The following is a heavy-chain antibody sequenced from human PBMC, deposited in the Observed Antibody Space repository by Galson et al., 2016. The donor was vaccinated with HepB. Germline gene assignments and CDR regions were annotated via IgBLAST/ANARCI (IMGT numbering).Heavy chain of an antibody. CDR3: ARDPPGEEMATITGFDY. D-gene: IGHD5-24*01. CDR2: INPSGGST. CDR1: GYTFTNYY. V-gene: IGHV1-46*01. Sequence: SVKVSCKASGYTFTNYYMHWVRQAPGQGLEWMGIINPSGGSTSYAQKFKGRVTMTRDTSTSTVYMELSSLRSEDTAVYYCARDPPGEEMATITGFDYWGQGTLVTVSS. J-gene: IGHJ4*02.